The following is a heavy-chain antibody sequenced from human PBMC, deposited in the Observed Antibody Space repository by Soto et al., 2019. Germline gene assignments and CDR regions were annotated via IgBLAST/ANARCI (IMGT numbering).Heavy chain of an antibody. CDR1: GFTFSSYG. J-gene: IGHJ6*02. CDR3: AKDLIVVPAALYGDYYYGMDV. D-gene: IGHD2-2*01. CDR2: ISYDGSNK. Sequence: QVQLVESGGGVVQPGRSLRLSCAASGFTFSSYGMHWVRQAPGKGLEWVAVISYDGSNKYYADSVKGRFTISRDNSKNPLYLQMNRLRAEDTAVYYCAKDLIVVPAALYGDYYYGMDVWGQGTTVTVSS. V-gene: IGHV3-30*18.